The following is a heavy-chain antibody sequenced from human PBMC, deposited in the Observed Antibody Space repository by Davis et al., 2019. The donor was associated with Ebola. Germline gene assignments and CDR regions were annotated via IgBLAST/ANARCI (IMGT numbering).Heavy chain of an antibody. V-gene: IGHV3-7*03. CDR2: TKPDGSEK. Sequence: GGSLRLSCAASGFTFNYYWMSWVRQAPGKGLQWVANTKPDGSEKFYVDSVKGRFTISRDNTKNSLYLQMDRLRAEDTALYYCVRGDFYDSSGSDHIFTDAFDIWGQGTMVTVSS. J-gene: IGHJ3*02. CDR1: GFTFNYYW. CDR3: VRGDFYDSSGSDHIFTDAFDI. D-gene: IGHD3-22*01.